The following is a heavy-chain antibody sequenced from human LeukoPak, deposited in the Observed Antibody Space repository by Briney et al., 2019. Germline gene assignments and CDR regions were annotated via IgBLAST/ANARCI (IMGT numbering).Heavy chain of an antibody. J-gene: IGHJ4*02. CDR2: ITYDGYYK. Sequence: GGSLRLSCAASGFTFTNYGMHWVRQAPGKGLEWVALITYDGYYKYYSDSVKGRFTISSDTSKNTLYLQMNSLRAEDTAVYYCARDLSPVVRASPMGYWGQGTPATVSS. CDR1: GFTFTNYG. CDR3: ARDLSPVVRASPMGY. D-gene: IGHD3-10*01. V-gene: IGHV3-30*03.